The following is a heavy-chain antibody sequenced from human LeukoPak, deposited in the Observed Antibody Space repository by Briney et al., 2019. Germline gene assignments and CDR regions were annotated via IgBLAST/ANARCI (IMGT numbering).Heavy chain of an antibody. CDR3: ARGPYSYDSSGAFDI. J-gene: IGHJ3*02. Sequence: PSRTLSLTCTVSGDSISSGDYYWSWIRQPAGKGLEWIGRISSSGGTNYNPSLKSRVTISVDTSKNQFSLKLSSVTAADTAVYFCARGPYSYDSSGAFDIWGQGTMVTVSS. V-gene: IGHV4-61*02. CDR2: ISSSGGT. D-gene: IGHD3-22*01. CDR1: GDSISSGDYY.